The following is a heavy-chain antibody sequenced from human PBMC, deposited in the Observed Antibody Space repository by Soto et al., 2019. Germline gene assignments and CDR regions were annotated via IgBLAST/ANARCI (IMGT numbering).Heavy chain of an antibody. D-gene: IGHD3-3*01. J-gene: IGHJ4*02. CDR1: GYTFTSYG. CDR2: ISAYNGNT. V-gene: IGHV1-18*01. CDR3: TGAVVRRYDFWSGYLLNFDY. Sequence: GASVKVSCKASGYTFTSYGISWVRQAPGQGLEWMGWISAYNGNTNYAQKLQGRVTMTTDTSTSTAYMELRSLRSDDTAVYNNTGAVVRRYDFWSGYLLNFDYGAQGTLVTV.